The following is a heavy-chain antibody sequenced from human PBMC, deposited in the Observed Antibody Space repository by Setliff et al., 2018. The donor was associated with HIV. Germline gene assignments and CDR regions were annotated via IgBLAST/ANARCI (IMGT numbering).Heavy chain of an antibody. D-gene: IGHD2-15*01. CDR2: INENGNEK. Sequence: GGSLRLSCAASGFTFRSFCLSWVRQVPGKGPEWVANINENGNEKYYVDSVKGRFTISRDNAKNSLYLQMNSLRVEDTAVYYCAREYAMAARYWGRGTLVTVSS. CDR3: AREYAMAARY. V-gene: IGHV3-7*03. J-gene: IGHJ4*02. CDR1: GFTFRSFC.